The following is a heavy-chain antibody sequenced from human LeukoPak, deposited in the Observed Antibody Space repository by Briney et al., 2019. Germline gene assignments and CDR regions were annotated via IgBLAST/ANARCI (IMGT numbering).Heavy chain of an antibody. V-gene: IGHV3-23*01. D-gene: IGHD1-14*01. CDR1: GFRFSSYA. CDR3: AKDVDAGTYYFDY. J-gene: IGHJ4*02. Sequence: GGSLRLSCAASGFRFSSYAMTWVRQAPGKGLEWVSTISGGGGSTYYADSVKGRFTISRDNSKNTLFLQMNSLRAEDTALYYCAKDVDAGTYYFDYWGQGTLVTVSS. CDR2: ISGGGGST.